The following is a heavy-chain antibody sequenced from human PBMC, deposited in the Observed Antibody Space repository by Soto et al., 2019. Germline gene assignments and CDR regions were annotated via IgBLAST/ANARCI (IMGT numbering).Heavy chain of an antibody. Sequence: SETLSLTCTVSGGSVSSGSYYWSWIRQPPVKGLEWIGYIYYSGSTNYNPSLKSRVTISVDTSKNQFSLKLSSVTAADTAVYYCARWSWGTYYYDSSGYSINWFDPWGQGTLVTVSS. J-gene: IGHJ5*02. CDR2: IYYSGST. CDR1: GGSVSSGSYY. V-gene: IGHV4-61*01. CDR3: ARWSWGTYYYDSSGYSINWFDP. D-gene: IGHD3-22*01.